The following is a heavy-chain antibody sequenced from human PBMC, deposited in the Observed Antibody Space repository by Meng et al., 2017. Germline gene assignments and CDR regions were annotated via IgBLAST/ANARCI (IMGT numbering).Heavy chain of an antibody. J-gene: IGHJ4*02. Sequence: AQLQAPGPGPAGTPAPLSLTCTVSGGSVSSGSYYWSWIRQPPGKGLEWIGYIYYSGSTNYNPSLKSRVTISVDTSKNQFSLKLSSVTAADTAVYYCARDCSGGSCYSIGVWGQGTLVTVSS. V-gene: IGHV4-61*01. CDR1: GGSVSSGSYY. D-gene: IGHD2-15*01. CDR3: ARDCSGGSCYSIGV. CDR2: IYYSGST.